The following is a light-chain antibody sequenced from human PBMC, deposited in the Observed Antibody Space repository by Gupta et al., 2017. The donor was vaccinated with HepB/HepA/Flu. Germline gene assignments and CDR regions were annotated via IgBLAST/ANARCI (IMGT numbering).Light chain of an antibody. CDR3: QQHKYYDPWT. J-gene: IGKJ1*01. V-gene: IGKV1-9*01. CDR1: QGISSY. Sequence: DIPLTQSPSFLSASVGDRVTITCRASQGISSYLACYKHKPGKAPKLLIYAASTLQIGVPSRSSSSGYGTGSTRTISSRQLEPFAAEYWQQHKYYDPWTFGQGTKVEVK. CDR2: AAS.